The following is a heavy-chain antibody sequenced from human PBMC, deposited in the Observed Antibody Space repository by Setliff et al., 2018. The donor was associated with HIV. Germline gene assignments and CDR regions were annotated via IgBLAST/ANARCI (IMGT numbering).Heavy chain of an antibody. CDR1: GYTFTGYY. CDR3: AREGLWFGDRGYYMDV. V-gene: IGHV1-2*06. CDR2: INPNSGPT. Sequence: ASVKVSCKASGYTFTGYYIHWVRQAPGQGLEWMGRINPNSGPTNYAQKFQGRVTMTTDTSTSTVYMELGSLISDDTAVYYCAREGLWFGDRGYYMDVWGTGTAVTVSS. D-gene: IGHD3-10*01. J-gene: IGHJ6*03.